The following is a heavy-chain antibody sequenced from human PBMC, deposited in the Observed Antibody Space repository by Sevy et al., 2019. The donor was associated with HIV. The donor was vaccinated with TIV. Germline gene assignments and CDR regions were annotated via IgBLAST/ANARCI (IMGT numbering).Heavy chain of an antibody. CDR2: IYHSGYS. Sequence: SETLSFTCAVSGYSISSDYYWGWIRRPPGKGLEWIGSIYHSGYSYYNPSLKSRVTISVDTSKNQFSLKLSSVTAADTAVYYCARAIGTQVAGLYYFDYWGQGTLVTVSS. D-gene: IGHD6-19*01. CDR1: GYSISSDYY. CDR3: ARAIGTQVAGLYYFDY. V-gene: IGHV4-38-2*01. J-gene: IGHJ4*02.